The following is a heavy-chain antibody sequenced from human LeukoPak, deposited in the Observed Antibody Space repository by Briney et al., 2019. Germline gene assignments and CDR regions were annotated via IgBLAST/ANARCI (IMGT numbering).Heavy chain of an antibody. D-gene: IGHD3-10*01. Sequence: PGGSLRLSCAASGFTFSSYEMNWVRQAPGKGLEWASYISSSGSTIYYADSVKGRFTISRDNAKNSLYLQMNSLRAEDTAVYYCARDMVVRGVKDYWGQGTLVTVSS. J-gene: IGHJ4*02. CDR1: GFTFSSYE. V-gene: IGHV3-48*03. CDR2: ISSSGSTI. CDR3: ARDMVVRGVKDY.